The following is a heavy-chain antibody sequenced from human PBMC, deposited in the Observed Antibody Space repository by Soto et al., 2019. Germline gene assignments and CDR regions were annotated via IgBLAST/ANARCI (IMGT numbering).Heavy chain of an antibody. J-gene: IGHJ4*02. V-gene: IGHV3-30*18. Sequence: QVQLVESGGGVVQPGRSLRLSCAASGFTFSSYGMHWVRQAPGKGLEWVAVISYDGSNKYYADSVKGRFTISRDNSKNTLYLQRSRRRAEDTDLYYCAKELFTYYYGSGRSYGDYWGKGTLVTASS. CDR1: GFTFSSYG. CDR3: AKELFTYYYGSGRSYGDY. CDR2: ISYDGSNK. D-gene: IGHD3-10*01.